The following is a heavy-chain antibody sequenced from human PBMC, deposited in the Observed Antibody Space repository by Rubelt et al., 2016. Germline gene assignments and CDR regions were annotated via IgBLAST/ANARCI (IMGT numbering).Heavy chain of an antibody. Sequence: GSLRLSCAASGFTFSDYYMSWIRQAPGKGLEWVSYISSSGSTIYYADSVKGRFTISRDNAKNSLYLQMNSLRAEDTALYYCAKGGIAAALHWFDTWGQGTLVTASS. J-gene: IGHJ5*02. CDR1: GFTFSDYY. CDR3: AKGGIAAALHWFDT. CDR2: ISSSGSTI. D-gene: IGHD6-13*01. V-gene: IGHV3-11*01.